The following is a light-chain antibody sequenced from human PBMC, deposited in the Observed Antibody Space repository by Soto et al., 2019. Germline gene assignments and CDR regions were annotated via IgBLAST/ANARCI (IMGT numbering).Light chain of an antibody. V-gene: IGKV1-9*01. Sequence: DIQLTQSPSFLSASVGDRVTITCLASQGISSYLAWYQQKPGKAPKLLIYAASTLQSAVPSRFSGSGSGTEFTLKTRCLQPEDFATYYCQQGGTFGPGTKVDS. CDR1: QGISSY. CDR3: QQGGT. J-gene: IGKJ3*01. CDR2: AAS.